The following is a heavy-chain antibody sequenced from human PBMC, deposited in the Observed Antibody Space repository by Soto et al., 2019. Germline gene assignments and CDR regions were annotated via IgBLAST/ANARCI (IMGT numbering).Heavy chain of an antibody. J-gene: IGHJ6*02. D-gene: IGHD2-2*01. CDR3: ARDLCSSTSCQTYYYYGMDV. CDR2: ISSSSSTI. Sequence: GGSLRLSCAASGFTFSSYSMNWVRQAPGKGLEWVPYISSSSSTIYYADSVKGRFTISRDNAKNSLYLQMNSLRDEDTAVYYCARDLCSSTSCQTYYYYGMDVWGQGTTVTVSS. V-gene: IGHV3-48*02. CDR1: GFTFSSYS.